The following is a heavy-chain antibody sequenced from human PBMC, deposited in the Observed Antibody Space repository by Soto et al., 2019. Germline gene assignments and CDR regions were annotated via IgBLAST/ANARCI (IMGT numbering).Heavy chain of an antibody. CDR2: ISGSGGST. J-gene: IGHJ6*02. CDR3: AKDYSSSWLVHHVGYYYYYGMDV. Sequence: GGSLRLSCAASGFTFSSYAMSWVRQAPGKGLEWVSAISGSGGSTYYADSVKGRFTISRDNSKNTLYLQMNSLRAEDTAVYYCAKDYSSSWLVHHVGYYYYYGMDVWGQGTTVTVSS. D-gene: IGHD6-13*01. V-gene: IGHV3-23*01. CDR1: GFTFSSYA.